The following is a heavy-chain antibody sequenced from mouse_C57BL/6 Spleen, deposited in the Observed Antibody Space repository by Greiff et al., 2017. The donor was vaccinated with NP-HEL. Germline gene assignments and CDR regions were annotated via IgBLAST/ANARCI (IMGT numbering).Heavy chain of an antibody. CDR1: GYTFTDYY. CDR3: ARRYGSSYDYLDY. V-gene: IGHV1-26*01. CDR2: INPNNGGT. D-gene: IGHD1-1*01. Sequence: EVQLQQSGPELVKPGASVKISCKASGYTFTDYYMNWVKQSHGKSLEWIGDINPNNGGTSYNQKFKGKATLTVDKSSSTAYMELRSLTSEDSAVYYCARRYGSSYDYLDYWGQGTTLTVSS. J-gene: IGHJ2*01.